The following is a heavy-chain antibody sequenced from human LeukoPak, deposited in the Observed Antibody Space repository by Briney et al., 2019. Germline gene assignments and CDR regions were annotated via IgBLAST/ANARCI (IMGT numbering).Heavy chain of an antibody. Sequence: PSETLSLTCTVSGGSISSSSYYWGWLRQPPGEGLEWNGSIYYSGSTYYNPSLKSRVTISVDTSKNQFSLKLSSVTAADTAVYYCARQTGSAAYYYYGMDVWGQGTTVTVSS. V-gene: IGHV4-39*01. J-gene: IGHJ6*02. CDR2: IYYSGST. CDR1: GGSISSSSYY. D-gene: IGHD3-10*01. CDR3: ARQTGSAAYYYYGMDV.